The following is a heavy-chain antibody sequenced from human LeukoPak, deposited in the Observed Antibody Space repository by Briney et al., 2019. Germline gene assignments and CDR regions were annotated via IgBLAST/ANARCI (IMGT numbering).Heavy chain of an antibody. CDR1: GYTFTSYD. CDR2: MNPNSGNT. D-gene: IGHD6-6*01. Sequence: ASVKVSCKASGYTFTSYDINWVRQATGQGLEWMGWMNPNSGNTGYAQKFQGRVTMTRNTSISTAYMKLSSLRSEDTAVYYCARVLGSRIAALRNWFDPWGQGTLVTVSS. CDR3: ARVLGSRIAALRNWFDP. V-gene: IGHV1-8*01. J-gene: IGHJ5*02.